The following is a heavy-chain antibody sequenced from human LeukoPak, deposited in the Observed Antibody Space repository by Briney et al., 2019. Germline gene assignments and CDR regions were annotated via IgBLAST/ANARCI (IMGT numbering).Heavy chain of an antibody. CDR1: GGSISSYY. J-gene: IGHJ6*03. CDR3: ARVAAMVTPYYYYYMDV. Sequence: SETLSLTCTVSGGSISSYYWSWIRQPPGKGLEWIGYIYYSGSTNYNPSLKSRVTISVDTSKNQFSLKLSSVTAADTAVYYCARVAAMVTPYYYYYMDVWGKGTTVTVSS. CDR2: IYYSGST. V-gene: IGHV4-59*01. D-gene: IGHD5-18*01.